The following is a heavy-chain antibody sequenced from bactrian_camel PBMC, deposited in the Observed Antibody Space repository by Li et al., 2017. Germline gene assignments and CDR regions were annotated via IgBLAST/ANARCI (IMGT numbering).Heavy chain of an antibody. CDR1: GFTFSTYP. J-gene: IGHJ6*01. V-gene: IGHV3S40*01. CDR3: IRLGGSWSDFTY. D-gene: IGHD6*01. Sequence: VQLVESGGGLVQPGGSLRLSCTASGFTFSTYPMAWVRQAPGKGLEWVSGINSDGTNAYCPDSLKGRFTISRDNAKNTAYLQLNSLKTEDMAMYYCIRLGGSWSDFTYWGQGTQVTVS. CDR2: INSDGTNA.